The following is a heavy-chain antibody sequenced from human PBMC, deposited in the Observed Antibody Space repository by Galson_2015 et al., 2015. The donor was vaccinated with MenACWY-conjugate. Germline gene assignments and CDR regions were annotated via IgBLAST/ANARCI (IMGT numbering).Heavy chain of an antibody. Sequence: QSGAEVTKPGESLKISCRASGYNFITYWIGWVRQVPGKGLEWVGLISPIDSKTRYSPAFEGRVTISADNSITTACLQWNSLQASDTAMYYCARHPPGGRGMDVCGQGTTVTVSS. CDR1: GYNFITYW. CDR2: ISPIDSKT. CDR3: ARHPPGGRGMDV. D-gene: IGHD1-26*01. V-gene: IGHV5-51*01. J-gene: IGHJ6*02.